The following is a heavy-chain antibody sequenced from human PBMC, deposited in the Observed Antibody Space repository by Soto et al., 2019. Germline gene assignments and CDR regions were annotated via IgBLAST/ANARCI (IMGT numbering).Heavy chain of an antibody. J-gene: IGHJ4*02. CDR3: AAVPIAGYCISTSCPPAFDY. CDR1: GFTFTSSA. V-gene: IGHV1-58*01. CDR2: IVVGSGNT. Sequence: GASVKVSCKASGFTFTSSAVQWVRQARGQRLEWIGWIVVGSGNTNYAQKFQERVTITRDMSTSTAYMELSSLRSEDTAVYYCAAVPIAGYCISTSCPPAFDYWGQGTLVTVSS. D-gene: IGHD2-2*01.